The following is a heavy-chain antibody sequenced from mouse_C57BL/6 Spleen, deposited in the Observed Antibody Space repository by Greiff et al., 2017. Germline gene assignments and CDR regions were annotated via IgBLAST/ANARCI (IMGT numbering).Heavy chain of an antibody. V-gene: IGHV14-4*01. J-gene: IGHJ1*03. CDR3: TTSTTVVATDWYFDV. CDR1: GFNIKDDY. CDR2: IDPENGDT. Sequence: EVQLVESGAELVRPGASVKLSCTASGFNIKDDYMHWVKQRPEQGLEWIGWIDPENGDTEYASKFQGKATITADTSSNTAYLQLSSLTSEDTAVYYCTTSTTVVATDWYFDVWGTGTTVTVSS. D-gene: IGHD1-1*01.